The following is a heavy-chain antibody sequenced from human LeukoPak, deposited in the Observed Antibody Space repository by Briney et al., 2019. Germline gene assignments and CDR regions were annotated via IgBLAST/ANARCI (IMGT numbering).Heavy chain of an antibody. D-gene: IGHD3-22*01. CDR2: TYYSGST. V-gene: IGHV4-59*01. Sequence: PSETLSLTCTVSGGSISSYYWSWIRQPPGKGLEWIGYTYYSGSTNYNPSLKSRVTISVDTSKNQFSLKLSSVTAADTAVYYCARDRGSGYGYWGQGTLVTVSS. CDR3: ARDRGSGYGY. J-gene: IGHJ4*02. CDR1: GGSISSYY.